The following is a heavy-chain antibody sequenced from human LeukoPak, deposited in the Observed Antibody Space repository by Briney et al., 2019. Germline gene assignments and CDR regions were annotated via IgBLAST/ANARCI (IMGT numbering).Heavy chain of an antibody. CDR1: GGSISSGSYY. CDR3: AREVDTAMADYYMDV. Sequence: SETLSLTCTVSGGSISSGSYYWSWIRQPAGKGLEWIGRIYTSGSTNYNPSLKSRVTISVDTSKNQFSLKLSSVTAADTAVYYCAREVDTAMADYYMDVWGKGTTVTVSS. CDR2: IYTSGST. D-gene: IGHD5-18*01. J-gene: IGHJ6*03. V-gene: IGHV4-61*02.